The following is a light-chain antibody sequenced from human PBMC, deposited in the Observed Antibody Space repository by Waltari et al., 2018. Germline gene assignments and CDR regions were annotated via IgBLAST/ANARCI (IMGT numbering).Light chain of an antibody. CDR2: SVN. CDR3: NSYTITNTII. CDR1: RRVVWRSYQ. V-gene: IGLV2-14*03. J-gene: IGLJ2*01. Sequence: QSALTQPSSVSGSPGQSVTISCTGTRRVVWRSYQISWYRQHPGTAPTLIIFSVNNRSSGVSNRFSGSKSGNTASLTISGLQPDDEADYYCNSYTITNTIIFGGGTRLTVL.